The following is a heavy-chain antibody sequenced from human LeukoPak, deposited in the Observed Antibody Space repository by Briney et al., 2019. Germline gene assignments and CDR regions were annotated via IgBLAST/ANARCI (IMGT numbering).Heavy chain of an antibody. D-gene: IGHD2-15*01. J-gene: IGHJ3*01. CDR3: TREGTIVVGDAFDL. CDR1: GFTFSDYS. CDR2: ISSGSSTI. V-gene: IGHV3-48*04. Sequence: GGSLRLSCAGSGFTFSDYSMNWVRQAPGKGLEWVSYISSGSSTIDNADSVKGRFTISRDSAKNSLNLQMNSLRAEDTAVYYCTREGTIVVGDAFDLWGQGTMVTVSS.